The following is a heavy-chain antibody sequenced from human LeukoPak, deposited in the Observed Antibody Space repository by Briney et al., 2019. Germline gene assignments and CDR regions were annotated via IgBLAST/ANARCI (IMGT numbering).Heavy chain of an antibody. CDR2: ISGGTT. CDR1: GFTISSYG. V-gene: IGHV3-23*01. J-gene: IGHJ4*02. CDR3: AKSVYGSGNY. D-gene: IGHD3-10*01. Sequence: GGSLRLSCAASGFTISSYGMSWVRQAPGKGLEWVSSISGGTTYYADSVKGRFTISRDNSKNSVSLQMNSLRAEDTAVYYCAKSVYGSGNYWGQGSLVTVSS.